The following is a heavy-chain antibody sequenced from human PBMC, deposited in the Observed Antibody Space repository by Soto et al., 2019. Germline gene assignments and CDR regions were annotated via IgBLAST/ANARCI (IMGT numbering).Heavy chain of an antibody. Sequence: QVQLQQWGAGLLKPSETLSLTCAVYGGSFSGYYWSWIRQPPGKGLEWIGEINHSGSTNYDPSLKCRVSISVDTSKNQFSLKLSSVTAADTAVYYCARESKDIVAPKPLTMDVWGKGTTVTVSS. CDR2: INHSGST. CDR1: GGSFSGYY. D-gene: IGHD5-12*01. V-gene: IGHV4-34*01. CDR3: ARESKDIVAPKPLTMDV. J-gene: IGHJ6*03.